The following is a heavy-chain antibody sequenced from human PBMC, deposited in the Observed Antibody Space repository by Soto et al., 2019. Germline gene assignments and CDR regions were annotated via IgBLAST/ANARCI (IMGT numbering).Heavy chain of an antibody. J-gene: IGHJ4*02. V-gene: IGHV4-30-4*01. CDR2: IYYSGNT. D-gene: IGHD3-10*01. CDR1: GGSISSGDYY. CDR3: ARAQGSGFLVS. Sequence: QVQLQESGPGLVKPSQTLSLTCTVSGGSISSGDYYWSWIRQPPGKGLEWIGYIYYSGNTYDNPTLKSRVTISVDTSKNQFSLKLSSVTAADTAVYYCARAQGSGFLVSWGQGTLVTVSS.